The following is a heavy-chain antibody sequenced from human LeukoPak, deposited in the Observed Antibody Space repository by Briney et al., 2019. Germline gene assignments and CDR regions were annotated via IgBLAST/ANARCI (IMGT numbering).Heavy chain of an antibody. CDR1: GGSISSSSYY. Sequence: SETLSLTCTVSGGSISSSSYYWGWIRQPPGKGLEWIGSIYYSGSTYYNPSLKSRVTISVDTSKNQFSLKLSSVTAADTAVYYCARGPPYFIAVAGIYYFDYWGQGTLVTVSS. V-gene: IGHV4-39*07. J-gene: IGHJ4*02. CDR3: ARGPPYFIAVAGIYYFDY. D-gene: IGHD6-19*01. CDR2: IYYSGST.